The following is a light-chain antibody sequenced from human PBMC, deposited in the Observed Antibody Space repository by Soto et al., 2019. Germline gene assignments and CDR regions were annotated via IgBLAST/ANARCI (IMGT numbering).Light chain of an antibody. CDR2: SNN. CDR1: SSNIGSNT. CDR3: ATWDDSLTALV. J-gene: IGLJ2*01. V-gene: IGLV1-44*01. Sequence: QSVLTQPPSASGTPGQRVTISCSGRSSNIGSNTVNWYQQLPGTAPKLLIFSNNQRPSGVPDRFSGSKSGTSASLAISGLQPEDEADYYCATWDDSLTALVFGGGTQLTVL.